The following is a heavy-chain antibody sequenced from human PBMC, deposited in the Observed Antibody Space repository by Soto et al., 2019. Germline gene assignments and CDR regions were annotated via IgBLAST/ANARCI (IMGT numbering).Heavy chain of an antibody. CDR1: GFTFSNAW. D-gene: IGHD3-3*01. Sequence: GGSLRLSCAASGFTFSNAWMSWVRQAPGKGLEWVGRIKSKTDGGTTDYAAPVKGRFTISRDDSKNTLYPQMNSLKTGDTAVYYCTTYDFWSGYYRPPGYGMDVWGQGTTVTVSS. J-gene: IGHJ6*02. V-gene: IGHV3-15*01. CDR3: TTYDFWSGYYRPPGYGMDV. CDR2: IKSKTDGGTT.